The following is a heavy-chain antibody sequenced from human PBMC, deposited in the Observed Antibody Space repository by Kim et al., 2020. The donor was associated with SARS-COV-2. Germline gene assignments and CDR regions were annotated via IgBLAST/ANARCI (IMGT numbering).Heavy chain of an antibody. Sequence: SETLSLTCTVSGDSISSYYWSSIRQPPGKGLEWIGYIYYSGSTNYNPSLKSRVTMSVDTSKNQFSLNLSSVTAADTAVYYCARGAWYYYDSNGYNFDYWG. CDR2: IYYSGST. J-gene: IGHJ4*01. V-gene: IGHV4-59*13. CDR1: GDSISSYY. CDR3: ARGAWYYYDSNGYNFDY. D-gene: IGHD3-22*01.